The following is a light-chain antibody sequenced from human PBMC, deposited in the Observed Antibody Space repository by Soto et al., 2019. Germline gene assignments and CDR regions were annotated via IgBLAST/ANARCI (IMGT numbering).Light chain of an antibody. CDR2: DAS. CDR3: LQHYSYPWS. Sequence: DIQMTQSPSTLPASVGDRVTITCRANQSISTWLAWYQQKPGKAPKVLIYDASSLGSGVPSRFSGSGSGTEFTLTISSLQPEDFATYSCLQHYSYPWSFGQGTKVDIK. V-gene: IGKV1-5*01. J-gene: IGKJ1*01. CDR1: QSISTW.